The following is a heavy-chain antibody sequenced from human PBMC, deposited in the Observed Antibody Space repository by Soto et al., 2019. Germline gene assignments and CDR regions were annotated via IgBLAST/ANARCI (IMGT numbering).Heavy chain of an antibody. J-gene: IGHJ6*02. CDR3: ASQPYSRDGMDV. CDR2: ISAYNGNT. CDR1: GYTFTSYG. Sequence: ASVKVSCKASGYTFTSYGMSWVRQAPGQGLEWMGWISAYNGNTNYAQKLQGRVTMTTDTSTSTAYMELRSLRSDDTAVYYCASQPYSRDGMDVWGQGTTVTVSS. D-gene: IGHD4-4*01. V-gene: IGHV1-18*01.